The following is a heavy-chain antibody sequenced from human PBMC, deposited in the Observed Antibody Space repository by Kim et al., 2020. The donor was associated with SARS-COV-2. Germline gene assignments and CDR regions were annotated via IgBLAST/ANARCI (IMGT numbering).Heavy chain of an antibody. CDR2: ISSSSSYI. CDR1: GFTFSSYS. J-gene: IGHJ6*02. Sequence: GGSLRLSCAASGFTFSSYSMNWVRQAPGKGLEWVSSISSSSSYIYYADSVKGRFTISRDNAKNSLYLQMNSLRAEDTAVYYCAREGGGNSYGLFYYYYGMDVWGQGTTVTVSS. D-gene: IGHD5-18*01. CDR3: AREGGGNSYGLFYYYYGMDV. V-gene: IGHV3-21*01.